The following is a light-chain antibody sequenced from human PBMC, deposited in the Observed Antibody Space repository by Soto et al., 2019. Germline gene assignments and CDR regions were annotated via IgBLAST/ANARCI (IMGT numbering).Light chain of an antibody. CDR1: QDIKNY. J-gene: IGKJ4*01. CDR3: QQCDDFST. V-gene: IGKV1-33*01. CDR2: EAS. Sequence: DIQMTQSPSSLSASVGDRVTITCQASQDIKNYLNWYQQKPVKAPKLLLYEASNLETGVPSRFSGSGSGRSFTFSISSLQPEDIATDDCQQCDDFSTCGGGTRMEIK.